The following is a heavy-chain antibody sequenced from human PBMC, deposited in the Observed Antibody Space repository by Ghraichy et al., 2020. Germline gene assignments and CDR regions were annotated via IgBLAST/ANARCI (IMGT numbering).Heavy chain of an antibody. CDR3: ARTMSDYHYYGMDV. V-gene: IGHV3-21*01. CDR2: ISFRSDYI. D-gene: IGHD3-22*01. J-gene: IGHJ6*02. Sequence: GGSLRLSCAASGFTFNSYSMNWVRQSPGKGLEWVSSISFRSDYIYYGESVKGRFTISRDNTKNSLYLHMNSLRAEDTAVYYCARTMSDYHYYGMDVWGQGTTVTVSS. CDR1: GFTFNSYS.